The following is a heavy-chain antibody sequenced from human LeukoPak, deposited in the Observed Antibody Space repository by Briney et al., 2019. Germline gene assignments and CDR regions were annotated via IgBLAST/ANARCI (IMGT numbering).Heavy chain of an antibody. CDR1: GFTVSSNY. D-gene: IGHD3-10*01. J-gene: IGHJ6*02. CDR2: IYSGGST. Sequence: GGSLRLSCAASGFTVSSNYMSWVRQAPGKGLEWVSVIYSGGSTYYADSVKGRFTISRDNSKNTPYLQMNSLRAEDTAVYYCHHYYGSDYYYYGMDVWGQGTTVTVSS. CDR3: HHYYGSDYYYYGMDV. V-gene: IGHV3-53*01.